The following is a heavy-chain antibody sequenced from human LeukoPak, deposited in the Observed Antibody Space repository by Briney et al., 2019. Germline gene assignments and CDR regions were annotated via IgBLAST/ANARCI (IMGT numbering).Heavy chain of an antibody. J-gene: IGHJ3*02. Sequence: LCCSGNGVVLGRCLNIGGRQATRKKLEWVANIKQDGSEKYYVDSVKGRFTISRDNAKNSLYLQMNSLRAEDTAVYYCARGPPGPGAFDIWGQGTMVTVSS. V-gene: IGHV3-7*05. CDR2: IKQDGSEK. CDR1: GVVLGRCL. CDR3: ARGPPGPGAFDI.